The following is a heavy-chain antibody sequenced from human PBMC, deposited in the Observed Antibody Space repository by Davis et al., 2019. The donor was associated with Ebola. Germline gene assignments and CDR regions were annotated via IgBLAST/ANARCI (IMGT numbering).Heavy chain of an antibody. D-gene: IGHD5-24*01. J-gene: IGHJ4*02. Sequence: MPSETLSLTCTVSGGSISSSSYYWGWIRQPPGKGLEWIGFIYHTGSTHYNPSLKSRVTMSVDASDNQFSLKLTSVTAADTAVYYCANLRDGYNTDWGQGTLVIVSS. CDR2: IYHTGST. CDR3: ANLRDGYNTD. CDR1: GGSISSSSYY. V-gene: IGHV4-61*05.